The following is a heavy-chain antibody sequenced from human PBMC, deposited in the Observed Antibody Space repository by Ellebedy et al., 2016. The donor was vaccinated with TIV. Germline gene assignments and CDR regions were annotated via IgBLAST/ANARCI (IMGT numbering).Heavy chain of an antibody. Sequence: AASVKVSCKTSGYSFTSNGISWVRQAPGQGLEWMGWIRGYKGNTLYAQKLQGRVTMTTDTSTSTAYMELRSLRSDDTAMYYCARDIGCPGGNCYLLFDYWGQGTLVTVSS. J-gene: IGHJ4*02. V-gene: IGHV1-18*04. CDR3: ARDIGCPGGNCYLLFDY. CDR1: GYSFTSNG. D-gene: IGHD2-15*01. CDR2: IRGYKGNT.